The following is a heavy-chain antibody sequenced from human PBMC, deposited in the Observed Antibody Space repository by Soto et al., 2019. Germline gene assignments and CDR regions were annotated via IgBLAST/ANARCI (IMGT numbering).Heavy chain of an antibody. CDR1: GYTFTSYG. V-gene: IGHV1-18*01. CDR3: AREGYDFWSGYYDWAHYSYGMDV. J-gene: IGHJ6*02. CDR2: ISAYNVDT. D-gene: IGHD3-3*01. Sequence: GASVKVSCKASGYTFTSYGISWVRQAPVQGHERMGWISAYNVDTNYAQKLQGRVTMTTDTSTGTAYMELRSLRSDDTAVYYCAREGYDFWSGYYDWAHYSYGMDVWGQGTTVTVSS.